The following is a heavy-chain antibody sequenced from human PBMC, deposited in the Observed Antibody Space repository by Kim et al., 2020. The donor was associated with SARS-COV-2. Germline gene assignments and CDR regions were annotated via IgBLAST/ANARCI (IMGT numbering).Heavy chain of an antibody. CDR2: IYPGDSDT. D-gene: IGHD2-8*02. CDR3: ARPRGWGKCYYYYGMDV. J-gene: IGHJ6*02. CDR1: GYSFTSYW. Sequence: GESLKISCKGSGYSFTSYWIGWVRQMPGKGLEWMGIIYPGDSDTRYSPSFQGQVTISADKSISTAYLQWSSLKASDTAMYYCARPRGWGKCYYYYGMDVWGQGTTVTVSS. V-gene: IGHV5-51*01.